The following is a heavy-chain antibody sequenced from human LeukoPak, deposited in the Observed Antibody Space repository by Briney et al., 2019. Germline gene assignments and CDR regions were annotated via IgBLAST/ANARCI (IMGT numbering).Heavy chain of an antibody. CDR1: GYTFTGYY. Sequence: ASVKVSCKASGYTFTGYYMHWVRQAPGQGLEWMGWINLNSGGTNYAQKFQDRVSTTRDTSISTAYMQLSRLRSDDTAVYYCARSPHILTGENFDYWGHGTLLTVSS. CDR2: INLNSGGT. D-gene: IGHD3-9*01. CDR3: ARSPHILTGENFDY. V-gene: IGHV1-2*02. J-gene: IGHJ4*01.